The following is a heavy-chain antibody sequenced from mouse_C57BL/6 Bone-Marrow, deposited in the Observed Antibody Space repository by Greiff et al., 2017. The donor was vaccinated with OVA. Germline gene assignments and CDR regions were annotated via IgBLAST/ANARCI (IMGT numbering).Heavy chain of an antibody. V-gene: IGHV1-81*01. CDR2: IYPRSGNT. D-gene: IGHD2-12*01. J-gene: IGHJ1*03. CDR3: ARGYAIRRDWYFDV. Sequence: VQLQQSGAELARPGASVKLSCKASGYTFTSYGISWVKQRTGQGLEWIGEIYPRSGNTYYNEKFKGKATLTADKSSSTAYMELRSLTSEDSAVYFCARGYAIRRDWYFDVWGTGTTVTVSS. CDR1: GYTFTSYG.